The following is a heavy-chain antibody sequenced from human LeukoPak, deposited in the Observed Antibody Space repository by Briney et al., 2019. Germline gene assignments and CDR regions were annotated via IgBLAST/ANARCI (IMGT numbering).Heavy chain of an antibody. CDR1: DGSISSRY. V-gene: IGHV4-59*11. J-gene: IGHJ2*01. Sequence: SETPSLTCTVSDGSISSRYWSWIRQPPGKGLEWMAYIYYSGSFDYNPSLKGRATISIDTSQNQMSLRLNSVTAAATAVYYCARMNHDLLTGPNWYFDLWGRGTLVTVAS. CDR2: IYYSGSF. CDR3: ARMNHDLLTGPNWYFDL. D-gene: IGHD3-9*01.